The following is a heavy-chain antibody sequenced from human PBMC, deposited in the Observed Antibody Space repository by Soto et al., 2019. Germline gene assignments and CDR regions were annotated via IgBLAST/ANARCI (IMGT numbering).Heavy chain of an antibody. CDR2: ISYDGSNK. Sequence: GGSLRLSCAASGFTFSSYAMHWVRQAPGKGLEWVAVISYDGSNKYYADSVKGRFTISRDNSKNTLYLQMNSLRAEDTAVYYCARERAAAGWIDYWGQGTLVTVSS. D-gene: IGHD6-13*01. J-gene: IGHJ4*02. CDR1: GFTFSSYA. V-gene: IGHV3-30-3*01. CDR3: ARERAAAGWIDY.